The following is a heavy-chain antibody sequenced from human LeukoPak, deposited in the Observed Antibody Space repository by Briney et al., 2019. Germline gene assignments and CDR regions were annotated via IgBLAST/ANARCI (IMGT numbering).Heavy chain of an antibody. J-gene: IGHJ3*02. V-gene: IGHV3-23*01. D-gene: IGHD3-22*01. CDR1: GFTFSSYA. CDR2: ISGSGGST. Sequence: GGSLRLSCAASGFTFSSYAMCWVRQAPGKGLEWVSSISGSGGSTYYADSVKGRFTISRDNSKNTLYLQMNSLRAEDTAVYYCARDGTYYYDSSGLDAFDIWGQGTMVTVSS. CDR3: ARDGTYYYDSSGLDAFDI.